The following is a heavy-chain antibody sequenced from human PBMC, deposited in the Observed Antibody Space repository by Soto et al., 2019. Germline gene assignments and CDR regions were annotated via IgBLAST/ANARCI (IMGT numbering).Heavy chain of an antibody. J-gene: IGHJ4*02. CDR2: IYYSGST. CDR3: ARHPDGDCAPFDY. V-gene: IGHV4-39*01. Sequence: QLQLQESGPGLVKPSETLSLTCTVSGGSISSSSYYWGWIRQPPGKGLEWIGSIYYSGSTYYNPSPKSRVTISVDTSKNQFPLTLSSVTAADTAVYYCARHPDGDCAPFDYWGQGTLVTVSS. CDR1: GGSISSSSYY. D-gene: IGHD2-21*02.